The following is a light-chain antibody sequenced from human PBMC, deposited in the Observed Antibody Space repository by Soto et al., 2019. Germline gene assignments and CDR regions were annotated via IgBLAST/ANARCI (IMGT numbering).Light chain of an antibody. V-gene: IGKV1-39*01. J-gene: IGKJ4*01. Sequence: DIQMTQSPSSLSASVVDRVTITCRASQNIDSYLNWYQQRPGKAPKLLTDSASSLQSGVPSRFSGSGSGTDFTLTISSLQPEDFATYYCQQSYSTPLTFGGGTKVDIK. CDR1: QNIDSY. CDR2: SAS. CDR3: QQSYSTPLT.